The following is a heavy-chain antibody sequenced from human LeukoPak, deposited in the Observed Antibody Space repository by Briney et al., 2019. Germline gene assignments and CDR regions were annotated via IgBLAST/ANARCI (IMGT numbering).Heavy chain of an antibody. CDR1: GGSIGSSSYY. J-gene: IGHJ4*02. D-gene: IGHD4-23*01. CDR2: IYYSGST. Sequence: KPSETLSLTCTVSGGSIGSSSYYWGWIRQPPGKGLEWIGSIYYSGSTYYNPSLKSRVTISVDTSKNQFSLKLSSVTAADTAVYYCARDGNYGGNPIDYWGQGTLVTVSS. V-gene: IGHV4-39*07. CDR3: ARDGNYGGNPIDY.